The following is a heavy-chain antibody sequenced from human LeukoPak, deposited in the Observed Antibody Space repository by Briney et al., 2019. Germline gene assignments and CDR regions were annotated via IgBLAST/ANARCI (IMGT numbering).Heavy chain of an antibody. CDR3: ARGPGIAVAGTGDFDY. CDR1: GGSFSGYY. Sequence: SETLSLTCAVYGGSFSGYYWSWIRQPPGKGLEWIGEINHSGSTNYNPSLKSRVTISVDTSKNQFSLKLSSVTAADTAVYYCARGPGIAVAGTGDFDYWGQGTLVTVSS. J-gene: IGHJ4*02. V-gene: IGHV4-34*01. D-gene: IGHD6-19*01. CDR2: INHSGST.